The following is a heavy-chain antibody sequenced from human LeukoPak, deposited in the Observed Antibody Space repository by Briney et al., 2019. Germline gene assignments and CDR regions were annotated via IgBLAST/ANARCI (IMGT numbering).Heavy chain of an antibody. CDR1: GFTFSSYA. CDR3: ARGGVVVVAATPDWIDP. Sequence: GRSLRLSCAASGFTFSSYAMHWVRQAPAKGLEWVAVISYDGSNKYYADSVKGRFTISRDNSEDTLYLQMNSLRAEDTAVYYCARGGVVVVAATPDWIDPWGQGTLVTVSS. CDR2: ISYDGSNK. D-gene: IGHD2-15*01. V-gene: IGHV3-30-3*01. J-gene: IGHJ5*02.